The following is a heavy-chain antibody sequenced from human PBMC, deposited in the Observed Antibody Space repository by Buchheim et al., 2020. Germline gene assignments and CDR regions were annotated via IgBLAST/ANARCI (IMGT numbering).Heavy chain of an antibody. CDR2: ISYDGSNK. V-gene: IGHV3-30-3*01. J-gene: IGHJ4*02. D-gene: IGHD6-19*01. CDR3: ARDSSAVAGYFDY. Sequence: QVQLVESGGGVVQPGRSLRLSCAASGFTFSSYAMHWVRQAPGKGLEWVAVISYDGSNKYYADSVKGRFTISRDNSKNTLYLQMNSLRAEDTAVYYCARDSSAVAGYFDYWGQGTL. CDR1: GFTFSSYA.